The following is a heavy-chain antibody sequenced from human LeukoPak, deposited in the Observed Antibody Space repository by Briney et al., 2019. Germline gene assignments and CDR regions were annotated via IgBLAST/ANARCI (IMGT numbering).Heavy chain of an antibody. D-gene: IGHD6-19*01. V-gene: IGHV1-2*02. CDR2: INPNSGGT. CDR3: ARVSVAGTPYYFDY. Sequence: ASVKVSCKASGYTFTGYYMHWVRQAPGQGLEWMGWINPNSGGTNYAQKFQGRVTMTRDTSISTAYMELSSLRSEDTAVYYCARVSVAGTPYYFDYWGQGTLVTVSS. CDR1: GYTFTGYY. J-gene: IGHJ4*02.